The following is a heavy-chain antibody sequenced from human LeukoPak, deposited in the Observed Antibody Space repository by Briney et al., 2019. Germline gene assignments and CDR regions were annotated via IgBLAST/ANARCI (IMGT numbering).Heavy chain of an antibody. CDR1: GGSISTYY. CDR3: ARVKTIVGITMVRENWFDP. V-gene: IGHV4-59*01. J-gene: IGHJ5*02. Sequence: SETLSLTCTVSGGSISTYYWTWIRQPPGKGLEWIGYIYYSGITNYNPSLKSRVTISVDTSKNQFSLKLNSVTAADTAVCYCARVKTIVGITMVRENWFDPWGQGTLVTVSS. CDR2: IYYSGIT. D-gene: IGHD3-10*01.